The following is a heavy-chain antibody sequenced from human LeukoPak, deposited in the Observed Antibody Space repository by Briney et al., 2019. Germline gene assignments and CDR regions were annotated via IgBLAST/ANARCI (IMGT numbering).Heavy chain of an antibody. Sequence: ASVKVSCKASGGTFSSYAISWVRQAPGQGLEWMGRIIPILGIANYAQKFQGRVTITADKSTSTAYMELSSLRSEDTAVYCCARSDYYDSSGYHEDIDYWGQGTLVTVSS. CDR3: ARSDYYDSSGYHEDIDY. CDR2: IIPILGIA. CDR1: GGTFSSYA. V-gene: IGHV1-69*04. D-gene: IGHD3-22*01. J-gene: IGHJ4*02.